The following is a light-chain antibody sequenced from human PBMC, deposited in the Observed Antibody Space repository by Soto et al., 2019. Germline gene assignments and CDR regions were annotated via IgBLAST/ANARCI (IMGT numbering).Light chain of an antibody. Sequence: DIQMTQSPSSLSASVGDRVTIACRASQSINIYLSWYQQEPGKAPKLLMYDASSLQSGVPSRFSGSGSGTHFTLTISSLQREDFATYYCQQNYRTPLTFGGGTKVDIE. V-gene: IGKV1-39*01. CDR3: QQNYRTPLT. CDR1: QSINIY. CDR2: DAS. J-gene: IGKJ4*01.